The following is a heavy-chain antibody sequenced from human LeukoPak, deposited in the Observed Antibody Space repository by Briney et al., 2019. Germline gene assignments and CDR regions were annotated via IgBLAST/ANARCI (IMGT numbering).Heavy chain of an antibody. CDR1: GYSISSGYY. CDR2: IYYSGST. J-gene: IGHJ4*02. CDR3: ARMTTVVY. V-gene: IGHV4-38-2*02. D-gene: IGHD4-23*01. Sequence: SGTLSLTCIVSGYSISSGYYWGWIRQPPGKGLEWIGSIYYSGSTYYNPSLKSRVTISVDTSKNQFSLKLSSVTAADTAVYYCARMTTVVYWGQGTLVTVSS.